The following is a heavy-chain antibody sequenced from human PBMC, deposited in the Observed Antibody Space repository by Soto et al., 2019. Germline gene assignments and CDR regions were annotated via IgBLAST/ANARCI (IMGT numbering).Heavy chain of an antibody. D-gene: IGHD3-9*01. CDR1: GFTFSSYG. CDR2: IWYDGSNK. CDR3: ARDQLRYFDWLSYYYYGMDV. V-gene: IGHV3-33*01. J-gene: IGHJ6*02. Sequence: QVQLVESRGGVVQPGRSLRLSCAASGFTFSSYGMHWVRQAPGKGLEWVAVIWYDGSNKYYADSVKGRFTISRDNSKNTLYLQMNSLRAEDTAVYYCARDQLRYFDWLSYYYYGMDVWGQGTTVTVSS.